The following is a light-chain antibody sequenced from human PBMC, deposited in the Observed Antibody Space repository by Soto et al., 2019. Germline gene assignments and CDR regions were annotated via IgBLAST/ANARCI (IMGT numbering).Light chain of an antibody. V-gene: IGLV3-21*02. CDR2: DDT. J-gene: IGLJ3*02. Sequence: SYELTQPPSVSVAPGQTARITCGGNDIGDKSVHWYQQKPGQAPLLVVYDDTDRPSGIPERFSGSNSGNTATLTISRVEDGDEADYYCQVWDSSSDHWVFGGGTKLTVL. CDR3: QVWDSSSDHWV. CDR1: DIGDKS.